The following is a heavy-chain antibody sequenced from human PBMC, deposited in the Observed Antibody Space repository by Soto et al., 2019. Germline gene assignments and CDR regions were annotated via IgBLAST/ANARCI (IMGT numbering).Heavy chain of an antibody. Sequence: QVQLVQSGAEVKKPGSSVKVSCKASGGTFSTYTITWVRQAPGQGLEWMGRIIPIIGIINYAQKFQGRVTISADKFTGTAYMELTRLRSDDTAVYYCAGDPDSHYNDSHASSYPWGQGTLVTLSS. CDR2: IIPIIGII. V-gene: IGHV1-69*08. CDR1: GGTFSTYT. CDR3: AGDPDSHYNDSHASSYP. J-gene: IGHJ5*02. D-gene: IGHD3-22*01.